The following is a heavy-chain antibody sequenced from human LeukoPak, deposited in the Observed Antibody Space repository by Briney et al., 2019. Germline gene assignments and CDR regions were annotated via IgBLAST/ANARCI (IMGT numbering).Heavy chain of an antibody. CDR1: GFTFSKYG. Sequence: PGGSLRPSCVASGFTFSKYGMHWVRQAPGKGLEWLAIIWYDGHNKYYADSVKGRFTISRDNSKNTLFLEMTDLRAEDTAVYYCAREWGLIAVAGGPGYWGQGALVTVSS. J-gene: IGHJ4*02. CDR2: IWYDGHNK. V-gene: IGHV3-33*01. CDR3: AREWGLIAVAGGPGY. D-gene: IGHD6-19*01.